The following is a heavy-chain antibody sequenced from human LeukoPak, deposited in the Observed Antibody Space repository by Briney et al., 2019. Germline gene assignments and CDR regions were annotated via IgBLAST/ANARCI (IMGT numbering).Heavy chain of an antibody. CDR2: IRSKAYGGTT. J-gene: IGHJ4*02. D-gene: IGHD6-25*01. V-gene: IGHV3-49*04. CDR1: GFTFGDYP. Sequence: GGSLRLSCTASGFTFGDYPMSWVRQAPGTGLEWVSFIRSKAYGGTTEYAASVKGRFTISRDDSKSIAYLQMDSLKTEDTAVYYCTRVRYSSGWHSDYSGQGTLVTVSS. CDR3: TRVRYSSGWHSDY.